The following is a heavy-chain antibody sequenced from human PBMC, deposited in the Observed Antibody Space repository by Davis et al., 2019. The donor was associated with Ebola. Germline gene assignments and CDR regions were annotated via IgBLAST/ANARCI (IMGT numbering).Heavy chain of an antibody. CDR3: AKGLHVSMVRYFDS. D-gene: IGHD4/OR15-4a*01. J-gene: IGHJ4*02. CDR1: GFTFNNFA. Sequence: GESLKISCAASGFTFNNFAMHWVRQAPGKALGWVSIISGRGDNLYYTDSVKGRFTVSRDNSDNTLFLHMNSLRVEDTAVYYCAKGLHVSMVRYFDSWGQGTLVTVSS. V-gene: IGHV3-23*01. CDR2: ISGRGDNL.